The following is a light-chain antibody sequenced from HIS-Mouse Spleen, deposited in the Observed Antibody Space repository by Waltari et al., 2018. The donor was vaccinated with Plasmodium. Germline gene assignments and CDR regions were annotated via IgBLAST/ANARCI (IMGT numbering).Light chain of an antibody. J-gene: IGLJ3*02. CDR3: YSTDSSGNHRV. V-gene: IGLV3-10*01. CDR1: ALPKKY. CDR2: EDG. Sequence: SYELTQPPSVSVSPGQTARITCSGDALPKKYAYWYQQKSGQAPVLVIYEDGKRPSGIPGRFSGASSGTMATLTISGGQVEDEADYYCYSTDSSGNHRVFGGGTKLTVL.